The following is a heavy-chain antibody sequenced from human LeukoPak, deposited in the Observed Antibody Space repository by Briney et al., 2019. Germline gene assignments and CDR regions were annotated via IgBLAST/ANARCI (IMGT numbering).Heavy chain of an antibody. CDR2: ISSRSSYI. CDR3: ARAGVSSTSPIDY. Sequence: GGSLRLSCAASGFTFTSHNMNWVRQAPGKGLEWVSSISSRSSYIFYADSVKGRFNISRDNAKNSLYLQMNSLRAEDTAAYYCARAGVSSTSPIDYWGRGTLVTVSS. D-gene: IGHD2-2*01. CDR1: GFTFTSHN. J-gene: IGHJ4*02. V-gene: IGHV3-21*01.